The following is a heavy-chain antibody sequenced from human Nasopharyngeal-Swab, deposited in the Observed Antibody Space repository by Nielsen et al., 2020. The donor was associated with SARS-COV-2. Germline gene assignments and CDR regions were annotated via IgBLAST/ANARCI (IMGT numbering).Heavy chain of an antibody. J-gene: IGHJ4*02. CDR3: ARAGGGYSYADY. V-gene: IGHV3-30-3*01. CDR2: ISYDGSNK. Sequence: GGSLRLSCAASGFTFSSYAMHWVRQAPGKGLEWVAVISYDGSNKYYADPVKGRFTISRDNSKNTLYLQMNSLRAEDTAVYYCARAGGGYSYADYWGQGTLVTVSS. D-gene: IGHD5-18*01. CDR1: GFTFSSYA.